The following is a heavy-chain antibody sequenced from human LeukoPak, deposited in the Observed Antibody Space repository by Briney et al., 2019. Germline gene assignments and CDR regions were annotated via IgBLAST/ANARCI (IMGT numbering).Heavy chain of an antibody. V-gene: IGHV4-34*01. D-gene: IGHD5-24*01. Sequence: SETLSLACAVYGGSFGGYYWSWIRQPPGKGLEWIGEINHSGSTNYNPSLKSRVTISVDTSKNQFSLKLSSVTAADTAVYYCARVRWLQPFDYWGQGTLVTVSS. CDR1: GGSFGGYY. CDR3: ARVRWLQPFDY. J-gene: IGHJ4*02. CDR2: INHSGST.